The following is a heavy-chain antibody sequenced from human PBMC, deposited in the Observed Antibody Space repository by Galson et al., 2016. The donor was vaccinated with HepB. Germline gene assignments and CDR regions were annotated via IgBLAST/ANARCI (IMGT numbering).Heavy chain of an antibody. CDR3: ARNPYSGPRYYYGLDV. V-gene: IGHV3-74*01. Sequence: SLRLSCAASGFTFSSYWMHWVRQAPGKGLMWVSRISTDGSSTRYADSVKGRFTISRDNAKNTLYLQMRSLSAEDSAMYFCARNPYSGPRYYYGLDVWGRGTMVTVSS. CDR2: ISTDGSST. D-gene: IGHD4-23*01. J-gene: IGHJ6*02. CDR1: GFTFSSYW.